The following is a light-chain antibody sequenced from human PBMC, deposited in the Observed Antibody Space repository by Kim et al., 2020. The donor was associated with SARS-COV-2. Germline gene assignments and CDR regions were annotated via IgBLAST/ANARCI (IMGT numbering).Light chain of an antibody. CDR2: DND. J-gene: IGLJ3*02. CDR1: SPNFGLLY. CDR3: AIWDASLGAVL. Sequence: GTISCSGGSPNFGLLYVSWYQRLPGTAPQLLLCDNDKRPSGIADRFSGSRSGTSATLGITGLQTGDEAVYFCAIWDASLGAVLFGVGTQLTVL. V-gene: IGLV1-51*01.